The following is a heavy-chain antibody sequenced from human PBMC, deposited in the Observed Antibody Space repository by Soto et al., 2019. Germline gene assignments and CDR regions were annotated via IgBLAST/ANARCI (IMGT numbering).Heavy chain of an antibody. CDR3: ARDLHSSSWGDYDAFDI. CDR1: GGSISSYY. D-gene: IGHD6-13*01. Sequence: PSETLSLTCTVSGGSISSYYLSWIRQPPGKGLEWIGYIYYSGSTNYNPSLKSRVTISVDTSKNQFSLKLSSVTAADTAVYYCARDLHSSSWGDYDAFDIWGQGTMVTVSS. CDR2: IYYSGST. J-gene: IGHJ3*02. V-gene: IGHV4-59*01.